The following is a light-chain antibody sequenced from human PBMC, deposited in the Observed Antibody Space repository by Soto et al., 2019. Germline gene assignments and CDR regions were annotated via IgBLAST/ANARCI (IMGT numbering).Light chain of an antibody. CDR1: SSDVGAYNY. Sequence: SVLTQPASVSGSPGQSITSSCNGTSSDVGAYNYVSWYQQQPGKAPRLMIYDVSTRPSGVSDRFSGSKSGNTASLTISGLQAEDDADYYCSSYTITSRVFGTGTKLTVL. J-gene: IGLJ1*01. CDR3: SSYTITSRV. V-gene: IGLV2-14*01. CDR2: DVS.